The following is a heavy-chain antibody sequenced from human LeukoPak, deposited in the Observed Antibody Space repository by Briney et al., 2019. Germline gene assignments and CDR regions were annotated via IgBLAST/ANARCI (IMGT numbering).Heavy chain of an antibody. CDR2: INHSGST. CDR3: ARRSPQYLWFGDRAREGRAYYFDY. Sequence: SETLSLTCTVSGGSISSSSYYWSWIRQPPGKGLEWIGEINHSGSTNYNPSLKSRVTISVDTSKNQFSLKLSSVTAADTAVYYCARRSPQYLWFGDRAREGRAYYFDYWGQGTLVTVSS. D-gene: IGHD3-10*01. V-gene: IGHV4-39*07. CDR1: GGSISSSSYY. J-gene: IGHJ4*02.